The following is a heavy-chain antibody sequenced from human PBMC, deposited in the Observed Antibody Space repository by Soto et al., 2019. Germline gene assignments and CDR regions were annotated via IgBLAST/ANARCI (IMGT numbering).Heavy chain of an antibody. D-gene: IGHD1-7*01. CDR2: ISGSGGST. CDR3: AGTTSHQWYYMDV. J-gene: IGHJ6*03. V-gene: IGHV3-23*01. Sequence: PGGSLRLSCAASGFTFSSYAMSWVRQAPGKGLEWVSAISGSGGSTYYADSVKGRFTISRDNSKNTLYLQMNSLRAEDTAVYYCAGTTSHQWYYMDVWGKGTTVTVSS. CDR1: GFTFSSYA.